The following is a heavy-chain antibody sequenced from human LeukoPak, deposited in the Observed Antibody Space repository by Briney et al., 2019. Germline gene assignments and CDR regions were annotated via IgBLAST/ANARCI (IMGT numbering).Heavy chain of an antibody. V-gene: IGHV4-4*02. CDR2: FYHSGST. J-gene: IGHJ3*02. CDR1: GGSISSSNW. Sequence: SETLSLTCTVSGGSISSSNWWSWVRQPPGKGLEWIGEFYHSGSTNYNPSLKSRVTISVDKSKNQFSLKLSSVTAADTAVYYCARDGPPTGAFDIWGQGTMVTVSS. CDR3: ARDGPPTGAFDI.